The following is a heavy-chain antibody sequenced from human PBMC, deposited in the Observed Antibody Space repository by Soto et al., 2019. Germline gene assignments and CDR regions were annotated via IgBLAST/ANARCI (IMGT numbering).Heavy chain of an antibody. CDR2: IIPIFGTA. V-gene: IGHV1-69*06. CDR3: AREHTVTTDGADYYYGMDV. CDR1: GGTFSSYA. Sequence: ASVKVSCKASGGTFSSYAISWVRQAPGQGLEWMGGIIPIFGTANYAQKFQGRVTITADKSTSTAYMELSSLRSEDTAVYYCAREHTVTTDGADYYYGMDVWGQGTTVTASS. J-gene: IGHJ6*02. D-gene: IGHD4-17*01.